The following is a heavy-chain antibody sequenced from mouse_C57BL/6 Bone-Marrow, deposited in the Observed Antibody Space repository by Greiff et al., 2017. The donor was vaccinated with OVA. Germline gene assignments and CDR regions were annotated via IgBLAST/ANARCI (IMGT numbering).Heavy chain of an antibody. Sequence: VQLQQSGPVLVKPGASVKMSCKASGYTFTDSYMNWVKQSHGKSLEWIGVINPYNGGTSYNQKFKGKATLTVDKSSSTAYMELNSLTSEDSAVYYCAREGDDYSWFAYWGQGTLVTVSA. J-gene: IGHJ3*01. D-gene: IGHD2-4*01. CDR3: AREGDDYSWFAY. CDR1: GYTFTDSY. CDR2: INPYNGGT. V-gene: IGHV1-19*01.